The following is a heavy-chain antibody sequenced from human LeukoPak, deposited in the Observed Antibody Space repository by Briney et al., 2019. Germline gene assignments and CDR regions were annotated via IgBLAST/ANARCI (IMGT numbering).Heavy chain of an antibody. CDR3: AGYGPPLDYYFDY. Sequence: GASVKVSCKASGYTFTSYGISWVRQAPGQGLEWMGGIIPIFGTANYAQKFQGRVTITTDESTSTAYMELSSLRSEDTAVYYCAGYGPPLDYYFDYWGQGTLVTVSS. V-gene: IGHV1-69*05. CDR2: IIPIFGTA. D-gene: IGHD2-2*03. CDR1: GYTFTSYG. J-gene: IGHJ4*02.